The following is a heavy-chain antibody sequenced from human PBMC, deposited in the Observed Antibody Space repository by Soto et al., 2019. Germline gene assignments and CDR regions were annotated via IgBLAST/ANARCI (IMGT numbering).Heavy chain of an antibody. V-gene: IGHV3-30*18. J-gene: IGHJ6*02. CDR3: AKDDLSRCVWYARYYYDMDF. CDR2: ISYDGSNK. CDR1: GFTFSSYG. Sequence: QVQLVESGGGVVQPGRSLRLSCAASGFTFSSYGMHWVRQAPGKGLEWVAVISYDGSNKYYADSVKGRFTISRDNSKNTLYLQMNSLRAEDTAVYYCAKDDLSRCVWYARYYYDMDFWGQGTPVTVSS. D-gene: IGHD6-19*01.